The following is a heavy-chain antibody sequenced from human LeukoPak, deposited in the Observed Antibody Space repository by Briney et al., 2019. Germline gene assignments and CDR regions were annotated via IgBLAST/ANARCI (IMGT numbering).Heavy chain of an antibody. CDR1: GFIFSNYA. CDR2: VTGSGGGT. Sequence: GGSLRLSCAASGFIFSNYAMMWVRQAPGKGLEWVSSVTGSGGGTFYADSVKGRFTISRDNSQNTLYLQMNSLGAEDTVVYYCAKGAASALVDWFDPWGQGTLVTVSS. V-gene: IGHV3-23*01. J-gene: IGHJ5*02. D-gene: IGHD6-25*01. CDR3: AKGAASALVDWFDP.